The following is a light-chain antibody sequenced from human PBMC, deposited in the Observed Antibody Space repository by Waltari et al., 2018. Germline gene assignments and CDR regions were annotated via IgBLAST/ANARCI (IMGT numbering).Light chain of an antibody. CDR3: NSRDSNVNPFV. CDR1: RLRSYY. V-gene: IGLV3-19*01. Sequence: SSELTQDPAVSVPLGQTVRITFQGDRLRSYYATWYRQKPGQAPLLVMYGKNNRPSVIPVRFLRSYSGDPVSLTIPGAQAADDADYYCNSRDSNVNPFVFGPATKVTVL. CDR2: GKN. J-gene: IGLJ1*01.